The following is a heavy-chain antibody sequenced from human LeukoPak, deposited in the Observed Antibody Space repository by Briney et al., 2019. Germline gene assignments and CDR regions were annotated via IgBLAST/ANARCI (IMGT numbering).Heavy chain of an antibody. D-gene: IGHD3-22*01. V-gene: IGHV4-4*07. J-gene: IGHJ3*02. CDR2: IDPTGST. CDR1: GASSSGYY. Sequence: SETLSLTCSVSGASSSGYYCHWVRQSAGKGLEWIGRIDPTGSTNYNPSLESRVTMSVDTSKDQFSLRPTSVTAADTAVYYCARVLPHQYDNHDTFDIWGQGTMVTVSS. CDR3: ARVLPHQYDNHDTFDI.